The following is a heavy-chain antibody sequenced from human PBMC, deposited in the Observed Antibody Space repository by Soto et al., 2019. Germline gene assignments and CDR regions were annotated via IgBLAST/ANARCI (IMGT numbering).Heavy chain of an antibody. CDR3: AKGWTTVVTRDWYFDL. Sequence: EVQLLESGGGLVQPGESLRLSCTASGFTFSSYAMTWVRQAPGKGLGWVSTISGSGGSTYYANAVKGRFTISRDNSKNTLYLQMNSLRAEDTAVYYCAKGWTTVVTRDWYFDLWGRGTLVTVSS. J-gene: IGHJ2*01. D-gene: IGHD4-17*01. CDR2: ISGSGGST. CDR1: GFTFSSYA. V-gene: IGHV3-23*01.